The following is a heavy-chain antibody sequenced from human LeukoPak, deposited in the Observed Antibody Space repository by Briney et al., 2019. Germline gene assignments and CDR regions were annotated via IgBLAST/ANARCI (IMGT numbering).Heavy chain of an antibody. CDR1: GFTVSSNY. CDR2: IYSGGST. D-gene: IGHD6-19*01. Sequence: TGGSLRLSCAASGFTVSSNYMSWVRQAPGKGLEWVSVIYSGGSTYYADSVKGRFTISRDNSKNTLYLQMNSLRAEDTAVYYCARGRAAVAVWGDWFDPWGQRTLVTVSS. CDR3: ARGRAAVAVWGDWFDP. J-gene: IGHJ5*02. V-gene: IGHV3-66*01.